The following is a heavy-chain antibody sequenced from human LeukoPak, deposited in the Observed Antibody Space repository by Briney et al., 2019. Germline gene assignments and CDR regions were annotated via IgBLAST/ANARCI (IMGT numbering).Heavy chain of an antibody. V-gene: IGHV3-23*01. CDR1: GFTFSSYA. Sequence: GGSPRLSCAASGFTFSSYAMSWVRQAPGKGLEWVSAISGSGGSTYYADSVKGRFTISRDNSKNTLYLQMNSLRAEDTAVYYCAKEGSSSWYVLDYFDYWGQGTLVTVSS. J-gene: IGHJ4*02. D-gene: IGHD6-13*01. CDR2: ISGSGGST. CDR3: AKEGSSSWYVLDYFDY.